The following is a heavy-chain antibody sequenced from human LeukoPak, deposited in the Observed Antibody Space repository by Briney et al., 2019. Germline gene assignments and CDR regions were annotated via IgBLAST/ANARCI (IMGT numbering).Heavy chain of an antibody. CDR1: GYTFTNYG. D-gene: IGHD3-3*01. CDR3: ARGLEWLTRRHTWFDP. Sequence: ASVKVSCKASGYTFTNYGITWVRQAPGQGLEWVGWISTHNGNTNYAHKLQGRVTMTTDTSTSTAYMELRSLRSDDTAVYYCARGLEWLTRRHTWFDPWGQGTLVTVSS. J-gene: IGHJ5*02. V-gene: IGHV1-18*01. CDR2: ISTHNGNT.